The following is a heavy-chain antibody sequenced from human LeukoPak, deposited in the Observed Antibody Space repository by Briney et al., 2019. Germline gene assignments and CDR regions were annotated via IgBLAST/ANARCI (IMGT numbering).Heavy chain of an antibody. CDR2: MTASSVTF. Sequence: PGGSLRLSCEVSGFTFSSYAVNWVRQVPGRGLEWIAYMTASSVTFYYADSVRGRFTISRDNAKNSLFLQMDSLTVEDTAVYCCARSLTGYDPLSAFWGHGTLVTVSS. CDR1: GFTFSSYA. CDR3: ARSLTGYDPLSAF. D-gene: IGHD3-9*01. J-gene: IGHJ4*01. V-gene: IGHV3-48*03.